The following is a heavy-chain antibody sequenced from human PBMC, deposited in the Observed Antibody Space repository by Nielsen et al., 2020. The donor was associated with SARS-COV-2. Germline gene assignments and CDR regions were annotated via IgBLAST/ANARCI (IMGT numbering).Heavy chain of an antibody. CDR1: GFTFSSYW. CDR2: INSDGSST. CDR3: ARAPLDYYYYYMDV. Sequence: ETLSLTCAASGFTFSSYWMHWVRQAPGKGLVWVSRINSDGSSTSYADSVKGRFTISRDNAKNTLYLQMNSLRAEDTAVYYCARAPLDYYYYYMDVWGKGTTVTVSS. J-gene: IGHJ6*03. V-gene: IGHV3-74*01.